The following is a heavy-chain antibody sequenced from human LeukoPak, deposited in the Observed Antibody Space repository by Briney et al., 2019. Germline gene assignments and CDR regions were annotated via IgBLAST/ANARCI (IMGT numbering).Heavy chain of an antibody. CDR2: ISWNSGSI. J-gene: IGHJ4*02. CDR1: GFTFDDYA. D-gene: IGHD1-1*01. CDR3: AKAFWNDALGY. V-gene: IGHV3-9*01. Sequence: GRSLRLSCAASGFTFDDYAMHWVRQAPGKGLEWVSGISWNSGSIGYADSVKGRFTISRDNAKNSLYLQMNSLRAEDTALYYCAKAFWNDALGYWGQGTLVTVSS.